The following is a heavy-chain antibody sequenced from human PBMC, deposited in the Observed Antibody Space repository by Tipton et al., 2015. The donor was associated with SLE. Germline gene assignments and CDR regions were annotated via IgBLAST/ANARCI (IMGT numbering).Heavy chain of an antibody. D-gene: IGHD2-15*01. CDR1: GASVSSHY. Sequence: TLSLTCTVSGASVSSHYWNWIRQTPRKGLEWIGYIHYNQDTNYHPSLKSRVTISVDTSKNQLSLKLTSVTVADTAVYYCARGSVVADDFWGQGTLVTVSP. CDR3: ARGSVVADDF. V-gene: IGHV4-59*02. CDR2: IHYNQDT. J-gene: IGHJ4*02.